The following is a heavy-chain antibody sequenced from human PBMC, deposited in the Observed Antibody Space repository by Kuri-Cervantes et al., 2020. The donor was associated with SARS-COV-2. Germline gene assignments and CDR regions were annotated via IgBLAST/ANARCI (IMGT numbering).Heavy chain of an antibody. D-gene: IGHD3-10*01. V-gene: IGHV1-69*02. CDR1: GGTFSSYT. CDR2: IIPILGIA. Sequence: SVKVSCKASGGTFSSYTISWVRQAPGQGLEWMGRIIPILGIANYAQKFQGRVTITADKSTSTAYMELSSLRSEDTAVYYCARAFGSGNYDGWGQGTPVTVSS. J-gene: IGHJ4*02. CDR3: ARAFGSGNYDG.